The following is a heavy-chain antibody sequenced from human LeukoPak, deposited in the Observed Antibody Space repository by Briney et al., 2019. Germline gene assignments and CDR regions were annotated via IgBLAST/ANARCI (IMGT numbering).Heavy chain of an antibody. CDR3: ARDYYGSGRLTYGMDV. CDR2: IWYDGSNK. CDR1: GFTFSSYG. J-gene: IGHJ6*02. V-gene: IGHV3-33*01. Sequence: PGGSLRLSCAASGFTFSSYGMHSVRQAPGKGLEWVAVIWYDGSNKYYADSVKGRFTISRDNSKNTLYLQMNSLRAEDTAVYYCARDYYGSGRLTYGMDVWGQGTTVTVSS. D-gene: IGHD3-10*01.